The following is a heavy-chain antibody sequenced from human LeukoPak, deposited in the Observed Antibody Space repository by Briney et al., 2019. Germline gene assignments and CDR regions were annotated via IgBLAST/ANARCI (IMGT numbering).Heavy chain of an antibody. Sequence: SGPTLVNPTPPLTLTCTFSGFSLSTSGVGVRWIRQPPGKALEGLPVLSWDDDKRYSPSLTSRLTITKDTTKNQAVLTMTNMEPVDTATYCCAHRRELYSSSGYYSEFDYWGQGTLVTVSS. CDR1: GFSLSTSGVG. J-gene: IGHJ4*02. CDR3: AHRRELYSSSGYYSEFDY. D-gene: IGHD6-13*01. CDR2: LSWDDDK. V-gene: IGHV2-5*02.